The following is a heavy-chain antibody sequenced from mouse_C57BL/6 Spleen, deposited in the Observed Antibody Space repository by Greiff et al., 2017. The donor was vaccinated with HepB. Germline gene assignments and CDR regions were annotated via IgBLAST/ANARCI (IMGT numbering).Heavy chain of an antibody. V-gene: IGHV1-82*01. J-gene: IGHJ4*01. Sequence: VQLQQSGPELVKPGASVKISCKASGYAFSSSWMNWVKQRPGKGLEWIGRIYPGDGDTNYNGKFKGKATLTADKSSSTAYMQRSSLTSEDSAVYFCARDYGSSYAMDYWGQGTSVTVSS. CDR3: ARDYGSSYAMDY. CDR2: IYPGDGDT. CDR1: GYAFSSSW. D-gene: IGHD1-1*01.